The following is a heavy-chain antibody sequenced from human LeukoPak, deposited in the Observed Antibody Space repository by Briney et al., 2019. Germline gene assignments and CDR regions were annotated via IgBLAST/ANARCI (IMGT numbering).Heavy chain of an antibody. D-gene: IGHD3-10*01. Sequence: GASVKVSCKASGYTFTNYDFNWVRQSTGQGLEWMGWMNPKSGNTGYAQKFQGRLTITRDTSMSAAFMELISLTSEDTAVYYCARVPDYYGSGSYEYWGQGTLVTVSS. CDR2: MNPKSGNT. J-gene: IGHJ4*02. CDR1: GYTFTNYD. V-gene: IGHV1-8*03. CDR3: ARVPDYYGSGSYEY.